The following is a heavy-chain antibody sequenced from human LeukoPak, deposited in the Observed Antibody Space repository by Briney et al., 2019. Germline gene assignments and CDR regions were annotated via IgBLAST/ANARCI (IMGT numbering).Heavy chain of an antibody. J-gene: IGHJ5*02. V-gene: IGHV4-59*01. CDR3: ARESAAGANWFDP. CDR2: IYYTGRT. Sequence: KTPETLSLTCTVSGDSISSYYWNWIRQPPGKGLEWVGYIYYTGRTNYNPSLKSRITLSLDTSRNQFSLKLNSVTAADTAVYYCARESAAGANWFDPWGQGTLVTVSS. D-gene: IGHD6-13*01. CDR1: GDSISSYY.